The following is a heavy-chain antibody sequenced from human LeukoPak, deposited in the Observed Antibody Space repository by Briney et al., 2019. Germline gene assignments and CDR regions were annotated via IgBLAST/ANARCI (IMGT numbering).Heavy chain of an antibody. V-gene: IGHV4-59*08. Sequence: SETLSLTCTVSGGSISSYYWSWIRQPPGKGLEWIGYIYYSGSTDYNPPLKSRVTMSVDTSKSQFSLKLTSVTAADTSMYYCTRRISYYFGMDVWGQGTTVTVSS. CDR3: TRRISYYFGMDV. CDR1: GGSISSYY. J-gene: IGHJ6*02. CDR2: IYYSGST.